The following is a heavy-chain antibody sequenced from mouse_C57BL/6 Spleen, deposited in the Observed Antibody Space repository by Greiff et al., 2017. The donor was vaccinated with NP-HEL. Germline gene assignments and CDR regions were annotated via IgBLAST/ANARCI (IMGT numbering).Heavy chain of an antibody. CDR3: ARSATAQAPDD. J-gene: IGHJ2*01. D-gene: IGHD3-2*02. V-gene: IGHV1-54*01. CDR2: INPGSGGT. Sequence: QVQLQQSGAELVRPGTSVKVSCKASGYAFTNYLIEWVKQRPGQGLEWIGVINPGSGGTNYNEKFKGKATLTADKSSSTAYMQLSSLTSEDSAVYFCARSATAQAPDDWGQGTTLTVSS. CDR1: GYAFTNYL.